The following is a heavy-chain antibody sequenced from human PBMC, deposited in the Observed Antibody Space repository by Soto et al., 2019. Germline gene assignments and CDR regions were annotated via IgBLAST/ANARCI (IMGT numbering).Heavy chain of an antibody. CDR3: ARTMVGARAGYFDY. Sequence: ETLSLTCTVSGGSVRSGSYYWSWIRQPPGKGLEWIGYIYYSGSTNYNPSLKSRVTISVDTSKNQFSLKLSAVTAADTAVYYCARTMVGARAGYFDYWGRGTLVTVSS. CDR2: IYYSGST. V-gene: IGHV4-61*01. J-gene: IGHJ4*02. D-gene: IGHD1-26*01. CDR1: GGSVRSGSYY.